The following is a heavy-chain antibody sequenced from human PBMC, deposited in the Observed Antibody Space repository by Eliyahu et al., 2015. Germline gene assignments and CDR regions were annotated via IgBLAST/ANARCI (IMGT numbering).Heavy chain of an antibody. V-gene: IGHV2-5*01. CDR1: GFSLSTSGVG. J-gene: IGHJ4*02. CDR3: AHRGLGALAFDY. CDR2: IYWNDDK. Sequence: QITLKESGPTLVKPTQTLTLTCXFXGFSLSTSGVGVGWIRQPPGKALEWLALIYWNDDKRYSPSLKSRLTITKDTSKNQVVLTMTNMDPVDTATYYCAHRGLGALAFDYWGQGTLVTVSS.